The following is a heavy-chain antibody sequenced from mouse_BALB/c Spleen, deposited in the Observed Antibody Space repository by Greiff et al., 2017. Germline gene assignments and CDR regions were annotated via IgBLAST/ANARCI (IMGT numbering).Heavy chain of an antibody. CDR2: ISYDGSN. Sequence: EVKLMESGPGLVKPSQSLSLTCSVTGYSITSGYYWNWIRQFPGNKLEWMGYISYDGSNNYNPSLKNRISITRDTSKNQFFLKLNSVTTEDTATYYCARERDYYDYRGYAMDYWGQGTSVTVSS. V-gene: IGHV3-6*02. CDR1: GYSITSGYY. CDR3: ARERDYYDYRGYAMDY. J-gene: IGHJ4*01. D-gene: IGHD2-4*01.